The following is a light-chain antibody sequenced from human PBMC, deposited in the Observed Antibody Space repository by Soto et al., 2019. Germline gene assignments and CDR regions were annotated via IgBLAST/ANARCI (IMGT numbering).Light chain of an antibody. J-gene: IGLJ2*01. CDR1: SSNIGSNT. Sequence: QSVLTQPPSAYGTPGQRVTISCSGSSSNIGSNTVNWYQQLPGTAPKLLIYSNNQRPSGVPDRFSGSKSGTSASLAISGLQSEDEADYYCAAWDDSLNGLVFGGGTKVTVL. V-gene: IGLV1-44*01. CDR3: AAWDDSLNGLV. CDR2: SNN.